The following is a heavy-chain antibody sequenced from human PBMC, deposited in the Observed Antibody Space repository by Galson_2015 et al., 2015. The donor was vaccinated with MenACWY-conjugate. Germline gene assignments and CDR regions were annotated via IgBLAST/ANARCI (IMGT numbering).Heavy chain of an antibody. D-gene: IGHD5-18*01. CDR2: IYYSGST. CDR1: GGSISSYY. Sequence: ETLSLTCTVSGGSISSYYWSWIRQPPGKGLEWIGYIYYSGSTNYNPSLKSRVTISVDTSKNQFSLKLSSVTAADTAVYYCARDPGGYSYASKGGLLLGPLQPYNYYGMDVWGQGTTVTVSS. CDR3: ARDPGGYSYASKGGLLLGPLQPYNYYGMDV. V-gene: IGHV4-59*01. J-gene: IGHJ6*02.